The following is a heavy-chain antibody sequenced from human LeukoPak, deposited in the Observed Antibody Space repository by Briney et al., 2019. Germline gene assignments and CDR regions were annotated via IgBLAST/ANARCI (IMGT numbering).Heavy chain of an antibody. Sequence: GGSLRLSCAASGFTFSSYWMSWVRQVPGKGLECVANINQDGHENHYADSVKGRFTISRDDVQNSLYLQMNSLRADDTAVYYCARGGRYYLGYWGQGTLVTVSS. CDR2: INQDGHEN. J-gene: IGHJ4*02. CDR3: ARGGRYYLGY. CDR1: GFTFSSYW. V-gene: IGHV3-7*01.